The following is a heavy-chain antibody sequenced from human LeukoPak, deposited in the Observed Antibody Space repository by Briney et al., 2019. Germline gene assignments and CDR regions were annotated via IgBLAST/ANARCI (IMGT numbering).Heavy chain of an antibody. CDR2: INSDGSWT. CDR3: VSFYETY. CDR1: GNYW. Sequence: GGSLRLSCAASGNYWMHWVRQVPGKGLVWVSHINSDGSWTSYADSVKGRFTISKDNAKNTVYLRMNSLRAEDTAVYYCVSFYETYWGRGTLVTVSS. D-gene: IGHD2/OR15-2a*01. V-gene: IGHV3-74*01. J-gene: IGHJ4*02.